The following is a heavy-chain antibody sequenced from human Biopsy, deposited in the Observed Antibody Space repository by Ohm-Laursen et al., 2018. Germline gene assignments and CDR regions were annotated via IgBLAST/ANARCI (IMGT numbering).Heavy chain of an antibody. Sequence: GSLRLSCAASGFSFSDYHMRWIRQAPGRGLEWVSYISGGGTIYYGDSIKGRVTISRDNAKNSLYLQMHSLRAEDTAVYYCARDTRWSPYSMDVWGQGTTVTVSS. V-gene: IGHV3-11*01. CDR1: GFSFSDYH. CDR2: ISGGGTI. CDR3: ARDTRWSPYSMDV. D-gene: IGHD4-23*01. J-gene: IGHJ6*02.